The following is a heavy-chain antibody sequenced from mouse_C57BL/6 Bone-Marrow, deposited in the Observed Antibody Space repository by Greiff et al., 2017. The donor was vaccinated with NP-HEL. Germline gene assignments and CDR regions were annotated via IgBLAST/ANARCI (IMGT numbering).Heavy chain of an antibody. V-gene: IGHV3-1*01. Sequence: EVHLVESGPGMAKPSQSLSLTCTVTGYSITSGYDWHWIRHFPGNKLEWMGYISYSGSTNYNPSLKSRISITHDTSKNHFFLKLNSVTTEDTATYYCARETYDGSYAMDYWGQGTSVTVSS. CDR1: GYSITSGYD. D-gene: IGHD2-3*01. CDR2: ISYSGST. CDR3: ARETYDGSYAMDY. J-gene: IGHJ4*01.